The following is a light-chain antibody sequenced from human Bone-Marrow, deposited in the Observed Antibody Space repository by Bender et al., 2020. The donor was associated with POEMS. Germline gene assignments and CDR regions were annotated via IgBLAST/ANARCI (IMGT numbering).Light chain of an antibody. J-gene: IGLJ3*02. CDR1: SSNIGAHA. Sequence: QSVLTQPPSASGTPGQRVTISCSGGSSNIGAHAVNWYQHPGRPPKLLIHRVSRRPSGVCDRFSGSKSGYTASLTISGLQAEDEADYYCSSYTTSSTLGVVFGGGTKLTVL. CDR2: RVS. V-gene: IGLV1-44*01. CDR3: SSYTTSSTLGVV.